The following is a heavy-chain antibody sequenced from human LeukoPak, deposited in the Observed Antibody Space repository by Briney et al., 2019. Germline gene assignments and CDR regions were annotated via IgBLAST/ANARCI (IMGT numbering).Heavy chain of an antibody. CDR1: GGSFSGYY. CDR2: SNHSGST. J-gene: IGHJ6*03. V-gene: IGHV4-34*01. Sequence: SYTLSPTSAVYGGSFSGYYCSWIRQPPAKGLEWIGESNHSGSTNYNPSLKSRVTISVDTSKIQFSLKLSSVTAADTAVYYCARVRSQVNGTKNYFYYYMVVWGKGTTVTISS. CDR3: ARVRSQVNGTKNYFYYYMVV. D-gene: IGHD1-14*01.